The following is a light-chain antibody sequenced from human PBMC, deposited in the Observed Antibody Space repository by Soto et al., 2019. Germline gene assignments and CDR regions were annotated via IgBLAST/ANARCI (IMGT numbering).Light chain of an antibody. CDR1: QSIAGY. J-gene: IGKJ1*01. V-gene: IGKV1-39*01. CDR2: AAS. Sequence: DIQMTQSPSSLSASVGDRVTITFRASQSIAGYLNWYQQKPGKAPKLLIYAASSLQSGVPSRFSGRGSGTDLTLPISSLQPDDFATYYCQQSYTIPWTFGQGTKVEIK. CDR3: QQSYTIPWT.